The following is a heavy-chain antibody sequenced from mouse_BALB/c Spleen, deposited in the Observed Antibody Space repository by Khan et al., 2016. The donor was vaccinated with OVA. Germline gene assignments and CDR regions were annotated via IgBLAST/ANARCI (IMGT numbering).Heavy chain of an antibody. J-gene: IGHJ3*01. Sequence: VQLQQSGAELVRPGVSVKISCKGSGYTFTDFTLHWVKQSHAMSLEWIGVISTYYGDATYNQRFKDKATMTVDKSSSTAYMELARLTSEASAIXCWTRGGGVNRFAYWGQGTLVTVSA. V-gene: IGHV1S137*01. CDR2: ISTYYGDA. CDR1: GYTFTDFT. D-gene: IGHD2-13*01. CDR3: TRGGGVNRFAY.